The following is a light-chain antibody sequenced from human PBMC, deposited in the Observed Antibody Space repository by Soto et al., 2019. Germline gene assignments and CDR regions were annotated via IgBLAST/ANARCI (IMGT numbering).Light chain of an antibody. J-gene: IGKJ3*01. Sequence: EIVMTQSPATLSVSPGERATLSCRASQSVSSNLAWYQQKPGQAPRLLIYDASTRATGIPARFSGSGSGTEFTLTISSLQSKDFAVYYCQQYNNWPPFTFGPGTKVDMK. CDR3: QQYNNWPPFT. V-gene: IGKV3-15*01. CDR2: DAS. CDR1: QSVSSN.